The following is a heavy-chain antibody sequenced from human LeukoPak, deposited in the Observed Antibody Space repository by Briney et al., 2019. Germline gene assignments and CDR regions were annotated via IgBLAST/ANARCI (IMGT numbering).Heavy chain of an antibody. Sequence: GGSLRLSCAASGFTFSSYGMHWVRQAPGKGLEWVAVIWYDGSNKYYADSVKGRFTISRDNSKNTLYLQMNSLRAEDTAVYYCARAYYYGSGRVFDYWGQATLVTVSS. CDR1: GFTFSSYG. V-gene: IGHV3-33*01. D-gene: IGHD3-10*01. CDR3: ARAYYYGSGRVFDY. CDR2: IWYDGSNK. J-gene: IGHJ4*02.